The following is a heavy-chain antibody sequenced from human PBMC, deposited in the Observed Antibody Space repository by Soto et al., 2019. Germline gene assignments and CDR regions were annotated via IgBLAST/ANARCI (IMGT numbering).Heavy chain of an antibody. V-gene: IGHV4-59*08. Sequence: QVQLQESGPGLVKPSETLSLTCTVSGGSISSYYWTWIRQPPGKGLEWIGYIYYSGSTNYNPSLKSRVTISVDASKNQFSLKLNSMTAADTALYYWARHNYGSGSTYFDYWGQGTLVTVSS. CDR1: GGSISSYY. D-gene: IGHD3-10*01. CDR3: ARHNYGSGSTYFDY. CDR2: IYYSGST. J-gene: IGHJ4*02.